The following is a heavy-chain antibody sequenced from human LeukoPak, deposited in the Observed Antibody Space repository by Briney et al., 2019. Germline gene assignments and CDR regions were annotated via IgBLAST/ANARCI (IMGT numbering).Heavy chain of an antibody. CDR2: IIPILGIA. CDR3: ASREAGFGVVIMMAFDY. J-gene: IGHJ4*02. D-gene: IGHD3-3*01. Sequence: ASVKVSCKASGGTFSSYAISWVRQAPGQGLEWMGRIIPILGIANYAQKFQGRVTITTDESTSTAYMELSSLRSEDTAVYYCASREAGFGVVIMMAFDYWGQGTLVTVSS. CDR1: GGTFSSYA. V-gene: IGHV1-69*04.